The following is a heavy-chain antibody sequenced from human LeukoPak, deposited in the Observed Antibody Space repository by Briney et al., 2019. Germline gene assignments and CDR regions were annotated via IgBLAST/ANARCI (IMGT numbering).Heavy chain of an antibody. Sequence: RGEPLQISCTASGYSITYYWIGWVRPMAGKVLELMGIIYTGGSDTRYSPSFQGQVTNSGDKYINTAYLQWSSLKASDTAMYYCARSPISYYYDSSGGHDAFDVWGQGTMVSVSS. J-gene: IGHJ3*01. CDR3: ARSPISYYYDSSGGHDAFDV. V-gene: IGHV5-51*01. CDR2: IYTGGSDT. CDR1: GYSITYYW. D-gene: IGHD3-22*01.